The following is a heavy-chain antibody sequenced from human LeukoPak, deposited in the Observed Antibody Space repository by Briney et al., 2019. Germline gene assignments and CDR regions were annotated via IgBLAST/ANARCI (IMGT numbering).Heavy chain of an antibody. D-gene: IGHD4-17*01. Sequence: LRVSCAATGVRVRNYGMRRVREAPGKGLEWVANINEDGGEKYYADSVEGRFTISRDNARNSLYVQMNNLRAEDAAVYYCARTSGAPFDYWGQGTLVAASS. J-gene: IGHJ4*02. CDR3: ARTSGAPFDY. CDR1: GVRVRNYG. V-gene: IGHV3-7*01. CDR2: INEDGGEK.